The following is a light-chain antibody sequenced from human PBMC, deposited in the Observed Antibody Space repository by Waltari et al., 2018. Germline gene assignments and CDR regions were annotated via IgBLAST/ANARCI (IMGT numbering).Light chain of an antibody. CDR2: RAS. V-gene: IGKV3-20*01. CDR3: QQHGTLPAT. CDR1: QTVGSSS. J-gene: IGKJ1*01. Sequence: RVTLACGASQTVGSSSLAGYQQKPGQAPRLVIYRASRRATGIPDRFIGSGSGTDFSLTISRLEPEDFAVYYCQQHGTLPATFGQGTKVEIK.